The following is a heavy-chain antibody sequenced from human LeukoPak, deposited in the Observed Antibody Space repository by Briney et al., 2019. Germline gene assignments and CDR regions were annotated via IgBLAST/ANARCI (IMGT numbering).Heavy chain of an antibody. CDR2: IYYSGST. Sequence: SETLSLTCTVSGGSISSSSYYWGWIRQPPGKGLEWIGSIYYSGSTYYNPSLKSRVTISVDTSKNQFSLKLSSVTAADTAVYYCARERGSGSYSQVSFFDYWGQGTLVTVSS. J-gene: IGHJ4*02. CDR1: GGSISSSSYY. V-gene: IGHV4-39*07. D-gene: IGHD3-22*01. CDR3: ARERGSGSYSQVSFFDY.